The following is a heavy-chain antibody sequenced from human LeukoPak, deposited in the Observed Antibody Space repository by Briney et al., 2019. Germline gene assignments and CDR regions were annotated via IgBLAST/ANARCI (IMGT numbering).Heavy chain of an antibody. CDR3: AKSRAPIADPAAFDV. CDR2: IRHGGNNE. D-gene: IGHD2-2*01. CDR1: GFTFSSYA. J-gene: IGHJ3*01. V-gene: IGHV3-30*04. Sequence: HPGGSLRLSCAASGFTFSSYAMHWVRQAPGKGLEWVAFIRHGGNNEYYTESVKGRFIISRDNSKRSLYLQMNSLRLEDTAIYYCAKSRAPIADPAAFDVWGQGTMVTVSS.